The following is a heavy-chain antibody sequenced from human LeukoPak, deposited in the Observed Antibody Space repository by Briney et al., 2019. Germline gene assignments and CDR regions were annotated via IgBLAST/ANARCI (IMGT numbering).Heavy chain of an antibody. CDR3: ARLIVPAAMLSAFDI. CDR2: ISSSSSYI. Sequence: PGGSLRLSCAPSGFTFSSYSMNLVCQAPGEGVGWVSSISSSSSYIYYADSVKGRFTISRDNAKNSLYLQMNSLRAEDTAVYYCARLIVPAAMLSAFDIWGQGTMVTVSS. CDR1: GFTFSSYS. J-gene: IGHJ3*02. V-gene: IGHV3-21*01. D-gene: IGHD2-2*01.